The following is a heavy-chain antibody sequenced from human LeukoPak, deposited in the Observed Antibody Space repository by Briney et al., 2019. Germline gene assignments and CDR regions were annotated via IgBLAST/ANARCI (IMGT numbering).Heavy chain of an antibody. V-gene: IGHV4-34*01. J-gene: IGHJ5*02. Sequence: SETLSLTCTFSGGSISPYYWSWIRQPPGKGLEWIGEINHSGSTNYNPSLKSRVTISVDTSKNQFSLKLSSVTAADTAVYYCASRRGNFWFDPWGQGTLVTVSS. CDR1: GGSISPYY. CDR2: INHSGST. CDR3: ASRRGNFWFDP. D-gene: IGHD3-16*01.